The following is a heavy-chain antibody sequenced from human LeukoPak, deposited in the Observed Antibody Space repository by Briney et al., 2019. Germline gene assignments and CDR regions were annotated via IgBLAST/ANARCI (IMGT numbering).Heavy chain of an antibody. CDR2: IKDDGTEE. D-gene: IGHD1-1*01. Sequence: QPGGSLRLSCAASGFPFSSSWMTWVRQAPGKGLEWVAHIKDDGTEEYYVDSVKGRFTISRDNAKNSLYLQMNSLRAEDTAVYYCARWNDGWESDYWGQGTLVSASS. CDR3: ARWNDGWESDY. CDR1: GFPFSSSW. J-gene: IGHJ4*02. V-gene: IGHV3-7*05.